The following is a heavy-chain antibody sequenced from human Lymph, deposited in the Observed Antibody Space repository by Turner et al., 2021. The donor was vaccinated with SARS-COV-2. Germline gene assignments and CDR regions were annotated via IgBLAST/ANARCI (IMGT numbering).Heavy chain of an antibody. CDR1: VFTFDEYA. J-gene: IGHJ6*02. Sequence: EVSLVVSGGGLVQPGRSLRLSCAASVFTFDEYAMHWVRQAPGKGLEWVSGISWKSGSIGYAGSVKGRFTISRDNAKNSLYLQMNSLRAEDTALYYCAKGRRFGMDVWGQGTTVTVSS. CDR3: AKGRRFGMDV. CDR2: ISWKSGSI. V-gene: IGHV3-9*01.